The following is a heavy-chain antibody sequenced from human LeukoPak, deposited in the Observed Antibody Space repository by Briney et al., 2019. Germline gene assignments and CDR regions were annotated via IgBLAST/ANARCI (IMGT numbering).Heavy chain of an antibody. V-gene: IGHV3-7*01. J-gene: IGHJ4*02. D-gene: IGHD3-22*01. CDR1: GFTFSSYW. CDR2: IKQDGSEK. CDR3: ARKCPASRHYYDSSGYIDY. Sequence: GSLRLSCAASGFTFSSYWMSWVRQAPGKGLEWVANIKQDGSEKYYVDSVKGRFTISRDNAKNSLYLQMNSLRAEDTAMYYCARKCPASRHYYDSSGYIDYWGQGTLVTVSS.